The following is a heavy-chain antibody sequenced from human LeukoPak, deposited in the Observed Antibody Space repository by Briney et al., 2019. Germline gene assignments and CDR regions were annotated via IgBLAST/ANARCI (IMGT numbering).Heavy chain of an antibody. CDR1: GFTFSNAW. J-gene: IGHJ4*02. CDR3: TTDRHDILTGYFDY. D-gene: IGHD3-9*01. V-gene: IGHV3-15*01. CDR2: IKSKTDGGTT. Sequence: GGSLRLSCAASGFTFSNAWMSWVRQAPGKGLEWVGRIKSKTDGGTTDYAAPVKGRFTISRDDSKNTLYLQMNSLKTEDTAVYYCTTDRHDILTGYFDYWGQGTLVTVPS.